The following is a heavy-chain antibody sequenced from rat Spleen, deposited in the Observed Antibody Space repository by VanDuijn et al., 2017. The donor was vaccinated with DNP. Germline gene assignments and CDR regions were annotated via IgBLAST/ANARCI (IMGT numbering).Heavy chain of an antibody. V-gene: IGHV5-25*01. CDR2: IGSDAYAP. CDR3: VRWNSGHFDY. Sequence: EVQLVESGGGLVQPGRSMKLSCVVSGFSLSNYDMAWVRQAPTKGLEWVANIGSDAYAPYYRDSVKGRFTISRDNAKSTLYLQMNSLRSEDMATYYCVRWNSGHFDYWGQGVMVTVSS. CDR1: GFSLSNYD. J-gene: IGHJ2*01. D-gene: IGHD4-3*01.